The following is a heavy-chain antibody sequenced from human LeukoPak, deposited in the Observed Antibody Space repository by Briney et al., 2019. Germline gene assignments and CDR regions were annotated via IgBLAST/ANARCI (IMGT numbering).Heavy chain of an antibody. J-gene: IGHJ5*02. CDR2: IYYSGST. V-gene: IGHV4-59*02. CDR1: GASVTTYY. Sequence: SETLSLTCTVSGASVTTYYWIWIRQPPGKGLEWITYIYYSGSTDYNPSLKSRVTISLDTSKNQLSLKLTSVTAADTAIYYCARSFGPGSDWFDPWGQGARVTVSS. CDR3: ARSFGPGSDWFDP. D-gene: IGHD3-16*01.